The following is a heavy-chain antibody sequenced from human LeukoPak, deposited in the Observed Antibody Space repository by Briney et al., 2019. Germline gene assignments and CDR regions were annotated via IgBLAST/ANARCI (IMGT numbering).Heavy chain of an antibody. Sequence: SETLSLTCTVSGGSISSCDYYWGWIRQPPGKGLEWIGYIYYSGSTYYNPSLKSRITIAVDTSKNQFSLKLSSVTAADTAVYYCARDSGYSYGYGGVDSWGQGTLVTVSS. CDR2: IYYSGST. CDR3: ARDSGYSYGYGGVDS. J-gene: IGHJ4*02. D-gene: IGHD5-18*01. V-gene: IGHV4-30-4*01. CDR1: GGSISSCDYY.